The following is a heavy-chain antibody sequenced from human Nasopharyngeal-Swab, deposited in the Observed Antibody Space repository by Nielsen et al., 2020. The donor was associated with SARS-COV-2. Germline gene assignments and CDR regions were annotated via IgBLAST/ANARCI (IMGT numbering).Heavy chain of an antibody. CDR3: ARGRGEYSSSWPFDY. Sequence: WVRQAPGQGLEWMGRINPNSGGTNYAQKFQGRVTITRDTSASTAYMELSSLRSEDTAVYCCARGRGEYSSSWPFDYWGQGTLVTVSS. V-gene: IGHV1-2*06. J-gene: IGHJ4*02. CDR2: INPNSGGT. D-gene: IGHD6-13*01.